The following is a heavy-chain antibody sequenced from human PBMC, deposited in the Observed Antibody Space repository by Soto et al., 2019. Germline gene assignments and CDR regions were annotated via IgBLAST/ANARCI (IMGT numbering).Heavy chain of an antibody. J-gene: IGHJ5*02. CDR3: AKDAIPIFGVVTPTDP. CDR1: GFTFSSYG. D-gene: IGHD3-3*01. Sequence: QVQLVESGGGVVQPGRSLRLSWAASGFTFSSYGMHWVRQAPGQGLELVAVISYDGSNKYYADSVKGRFTISRDNYKNTLYLQMNSLRAEDTAVYYCAKDAIPIFGVVTPTDPWGQGTLVTVSS. CDR2: ISYDGSNK. V-gene: IGHV3-30*18.